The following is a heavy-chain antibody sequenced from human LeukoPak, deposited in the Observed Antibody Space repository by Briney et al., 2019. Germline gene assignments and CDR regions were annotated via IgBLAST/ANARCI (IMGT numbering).Heavy chain of an antibody. J-gene: IGHJ4*02. Sequence: SETLSLTRTVTGGSISSSSYYWGWLRQPPRKGPAWLGSINYSGSTYYYTSLKSRVTISVDTSKNQVSLKLNSVTAADTAVYYCTRLMYYDYVWGSYPLGPFDYWGQGTLVTVSS. D-gene: IGHD3-16*01. CDR3: TRLMYYDYVWGSYPLGPFDY. V-gene: IGHV4-39*01. CDR1: GGSISSSSYY. CDR2: INYSGST.